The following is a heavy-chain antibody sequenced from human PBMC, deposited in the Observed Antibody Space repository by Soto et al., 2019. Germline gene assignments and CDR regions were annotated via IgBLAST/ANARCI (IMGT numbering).Heavy chain of an antibody. D-gene: IGHD2-2*01. Sequence: PSETLSLTCTVSGDSIISSNYYWAWIRQSPGKGLEWIGNMYYSGSTYYNLSLKSRVTMSVDTSKNQLSLKISSVTAADTSVYYFARIVVIPAAPDYSNYYGVDVWGQGTTVTVSS. J-gene: IGHJ6*02. CDR2: MYYSGST. CDR3: ARIVVIPAAPDYSNYYGVDV. CDR1: GDSIISSNYY. V-gene: IGHV4-39*01.